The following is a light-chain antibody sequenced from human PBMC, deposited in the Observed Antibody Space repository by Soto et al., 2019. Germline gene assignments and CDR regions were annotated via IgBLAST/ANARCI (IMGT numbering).Light chain of an antibody. CDR2: EVS. J-gene: IGLJ3*02. CDR1: SSDVGGYNY. Sequence: QSVLTQPASVSGSPGQSITISCTGTSSDVGGYNYVSWYQQHPGKAPKLMIYEVSNRPSGVSNRFSGSKSGNTASLTIPGAQAEDDADYYCTSNTSSSTRVFGGGTKLTVL. CDR3: TSNTSSSTRV. V-gene: IGLV2-14*01.